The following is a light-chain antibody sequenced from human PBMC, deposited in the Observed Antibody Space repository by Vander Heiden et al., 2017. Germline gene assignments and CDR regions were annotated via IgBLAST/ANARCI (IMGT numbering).Light chain of an antibody. CDR1: QSVSSNY. J-gene: IGKJ2*01. CDR3: QQYGSSPRT. V-gene: IGKV3-20*01. Sequence: IVLTQSPGTLSLSTGERTTLSCRASQSVSSNYLAWYKQKPGQAPRLLIYGASSRATGIPDRFSGSGSGTDFTLTISRLDPEDFAVYYCQQYGSSPRTFGRGTKLEIK. CDR2: GAS.